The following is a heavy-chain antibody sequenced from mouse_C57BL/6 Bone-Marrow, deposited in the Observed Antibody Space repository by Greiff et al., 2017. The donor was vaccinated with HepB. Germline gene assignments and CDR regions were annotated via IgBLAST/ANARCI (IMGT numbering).Heavy chain of an antibody. CDR1: GFSLTSYA. Sequence: VQGVESGPGLVAPSQSLPITCTVSGFSLTSYAISWVRQPPGKGLEWLGVIWTGGGTNYNSALKSRLSISKDNSKSQVFLKMNSLQTDDTARYYCARNGATTVVAYWYFDVWGTGTTVTVSS. V-gene: IGHV2-9-1*01. D-gene: IGHD1-1*01. CDR2: IWTGGGT. CDR3: ARNGATTVVAYWYFDV. J-gene: IGHJ1*03.